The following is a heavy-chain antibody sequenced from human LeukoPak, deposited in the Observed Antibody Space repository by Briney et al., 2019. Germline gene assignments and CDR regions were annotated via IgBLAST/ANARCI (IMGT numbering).Heavy chain of an antibody. CDR1: GGSISSYY. Sequence: SETLSLTCTVPGGSISSYYWSWIRQPPGKGLEWIGYIYYSGSTNYNPSLKSRVTISVDTSKNQFSLKLSSVTAADTAVYYCATGSGSPPGWFDPWGQGTLVTVSS. J-gene: IGHJ5*02. CDR2: IYYSGST. CDR3: ATGSGSPPGWFDP. V-gene: IGHV4-59*01. D-gene: IGHD3-22*01.